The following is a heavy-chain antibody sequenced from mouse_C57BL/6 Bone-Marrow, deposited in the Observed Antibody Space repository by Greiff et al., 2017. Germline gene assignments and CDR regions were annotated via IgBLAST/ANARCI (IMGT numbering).Heavy chain of an antibody. CDR1: GYSFTGYY. Sequence: VQLQQSGPELVKPGASVKISCKASGYSFTGYYMNWVKQSPEKSLEWIGEINPSTGGTTYNQKFKAKATLTVDKSSSTASMQLKSLTSEDSAVYYCARAVVADWYFDVWGTGTTVTVSS. CDR3: ARAVVADWYFDV. V-gene: IGHV1-42*01. D-gene: IGHD1-1*01. CDR2: INPSTGGT. J-gene: IGHJ1*03.